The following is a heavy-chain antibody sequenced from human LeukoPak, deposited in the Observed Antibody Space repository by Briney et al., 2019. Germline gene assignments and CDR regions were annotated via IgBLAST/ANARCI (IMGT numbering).Heavy chain of an antibody. CDR1: GGSFSGYY. CDR3: ARGGIAAANNWFDP. J-gene: IGHJ5*02. D-gene: IGHD6-13*01. CDR2: INHSGST. V-gene: IGHV4-34*01. Sequence: SETLSLTCAVYGGSFSGYYWSWIRQPPGKGLEWIGEINHSGSTNYNPSLKSRVTILVDTSKNQFSLRLSSVTAADTAVYYCARGGIAAANNWFDPWGQGTLVTVSS.